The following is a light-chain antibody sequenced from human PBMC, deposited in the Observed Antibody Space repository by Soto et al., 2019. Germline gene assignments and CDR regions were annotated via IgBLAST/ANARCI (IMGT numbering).Light chain of an antibody. Sequence: EIVLTQSPDTLSLSPGKSATISCRASQSVRSDYFAWYQQKPGQAPRVIIFGVSTRATGVPDRFSGSGSGTDFTLTISRLEPEDFALYYCQQYGNSPLTFGGGTKVEIK. CDR3: QQYGNSPLT. CDR2: GVS. J-gene: IGKJ4*02. CDR1: QSVRSDY. V-gene: IGKV3-20*01.